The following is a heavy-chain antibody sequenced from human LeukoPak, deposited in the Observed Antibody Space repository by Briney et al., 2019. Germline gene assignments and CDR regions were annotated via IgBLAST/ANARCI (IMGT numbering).Heavy chain of an antibody. CDR2: INRDGSST. CDR1: GFTFSSYW. Sequence: GGSLRLSCAASGFTFSSYWMHWVRQTPGQGLVWVSRINRDGSSTNYADSVKGRFTISRDNAKNTLYLQMNSLRAEDTALYFCARGLSGYTSALDYWGQGSLVTVSS. V-gene: IGHV3-74*01. D-gene: IGHD6-25*01. J-gene: IGHJ4*02. CDR3: ARGLSGYTSALDY.